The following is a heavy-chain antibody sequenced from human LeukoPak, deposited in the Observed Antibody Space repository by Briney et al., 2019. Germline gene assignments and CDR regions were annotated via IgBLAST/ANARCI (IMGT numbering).Heavy chain of an antibody. CDR3: AKDLNDWNYFYYYYLDV. CDR1: GYSFANYY. CDR2: INPTGGVA. V-gene: IGHV1-46*01. Sequence: ASVKVSCKESGYSFANYYIHWVRRAPGQGLEWMGVINPTGGVATYAQRFQGRLTMSRDTSTTTVYMELSSLKSEDTAVYYCAKDLNDWNYFYYYYLDVWGIGTMVTVSS. J-gene: IGHJ6*03. D-gene: IGHD3-9*01.